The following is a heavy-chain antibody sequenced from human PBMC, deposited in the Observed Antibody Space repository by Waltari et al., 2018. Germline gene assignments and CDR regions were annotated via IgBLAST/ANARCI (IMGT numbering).Heavy chain of an antibody. CDR1: GYTLNELS. CDR3: ATGYNSGLLDP. V-gene: IGHV1-24*01. J-gene: IGHJ5*02. Sequence: QVQLVQSGAEVKKPGASVKVSCKVSGYTLNELSMQWVRQAPGKGLEWMGGVYPEDGETIYAQKFQVRVTMTEDTSTDTAYMELSILRSEDTSVYYCATGYNSGLLDPWGQGTLVTVSS. CDR2: VYPEDGET. D-gene: IGHD6-19*01.